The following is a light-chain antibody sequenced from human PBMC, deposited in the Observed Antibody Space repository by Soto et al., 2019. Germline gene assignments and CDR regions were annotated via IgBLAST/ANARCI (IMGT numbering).Light chain of an antibody. CDR1: SSDVGGYNY. J-gene: IGLJ3*02. Sequence: QSALTQPRSVSGSPGQSVTISCTGTSSDVGGYNYVSWYQQHTGKAPKLMVYDVSKRPSEVPDRFSGSKSGNTASLTISGPPDEDGADKYFCAYAGSYTWVFGGGTKLTVL. V-gene: IGLV2-11*01. CDR2: DVS. CDR3: CAYAGSYTWV.